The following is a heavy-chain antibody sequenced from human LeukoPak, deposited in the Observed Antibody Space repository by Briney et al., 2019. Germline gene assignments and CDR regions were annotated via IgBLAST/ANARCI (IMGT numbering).Heavy chain of an antibody. Sequence: SETLSLTCTVSGGSISSASHYWSWVRQYPGKGLEWIGHIYYSGSTYYNPSLESRLTISVDTSRNQFSLKLSSVTAADTAVYYCAREFTYYGSGNYEDHRDYWGQGALVTVSS. CDR1: GGSISSASHY. D-gene: IGHD3-10*01. CDR2: IYYSGST. V-gene: IGHV4-31*03. CDR3: AREFTYYGSGNYEDHRDY. J-gene: IGHJ4*02.